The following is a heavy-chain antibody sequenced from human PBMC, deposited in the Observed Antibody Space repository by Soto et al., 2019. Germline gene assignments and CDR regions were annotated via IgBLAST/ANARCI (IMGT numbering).Heavy chain of an antibody. CDR3: ARIRTGQWLGGFDY. Sequence: QVTLKESGPVLVKPTETLTLTCTVSGFSLSSARMGVSWIRQPPGKALEWLAHIFSNDEKSYSTSLKSRLTISKDASKSQAVLTMTNMDPVDTATYYCARIRTGQWLGGFDYWGQGTLVTVSS. V-gene: IGHV2-26*01. J-gene: IGHJ4*02. CDR2: IFSNDEK. CDR1: GFSLSSARMG. D-gene: IGHD6-19*01.